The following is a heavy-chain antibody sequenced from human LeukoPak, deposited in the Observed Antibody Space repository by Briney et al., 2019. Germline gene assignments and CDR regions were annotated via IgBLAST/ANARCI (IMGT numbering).Heavy chain of an antibody. V-gene: IGHV3-7*01. CDR1: GFTFSSYW. CDR3: AKEGGYYRETFDY. Sequence: GGSLRLSCAASGFTFSSYWMTWVRQAPGKGLEWVANIKQDGSEKSYVDSVKGRFTISRDNAKNSLYLQMNSLRAEDTAVYYRAKEGGYYRETFDYWGPGTLVTVSS. D-gene: IGHD3-10*01. CDR2: IKQDGSEK. J-gene: IGHJ4*02.